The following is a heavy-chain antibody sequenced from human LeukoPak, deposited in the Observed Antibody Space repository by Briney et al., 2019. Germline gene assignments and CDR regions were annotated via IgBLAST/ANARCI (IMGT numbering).Heavy chain of an antibody. V-gene: IGHV3-21*01. CDR1: GFTFSSYS. Sequence: GGSLRLSCAASGFTFSSYSMNWVRQAPGKGLEWVSSISSSSSYIYYADSVESRFTISRDNAKNSLYLQMNSLRAEDTAVYYCARAFYGGKNYFDYWGQGTLVTVSS. J-gene: IGHJ4*02. CDR2: ISSSSSYI. CDR3: ARAFYGGKNYFDY. D-gene: IGHD4-23*01.